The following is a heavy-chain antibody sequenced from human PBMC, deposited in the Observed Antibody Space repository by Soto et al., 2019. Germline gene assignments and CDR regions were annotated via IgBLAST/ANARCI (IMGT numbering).Heavy chain of an antibody. J-gene: IGHJ5*02. V-gene: IGHV3-11*01. CDR1: GFTFSDYY. Sequence: GGSLRLSCAASGFTFSDYYMSWIRQAPGKGLEWVSYISSSGSTIYYADSVKGRFTISRDNAKNSLYLQMNSLRAEDTAVYYCARADPSSVPSWFDPWGQGTLVTVSS. CDR2: ISSSGSTI. D-gene: IGHD3-22*01. CDR3: ARADPSSVPSWFDP.